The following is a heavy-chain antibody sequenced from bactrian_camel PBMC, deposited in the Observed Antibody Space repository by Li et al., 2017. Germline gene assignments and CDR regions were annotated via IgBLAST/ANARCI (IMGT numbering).Heavy chain of an antibody. CDR3: AADRGYGLDCDDASGY. CDR2: MRSDGDI. J-gene: IGHJ6*01. V-gene: IGHV3S53*01. Sequence: HVQLVESGGGSVQTGGSVRLSCTASGGRFDETDMGWYRQTPGNECELVSTMRSDGDIFYGDSVKGRFTISRDNAKKAVYLEMNSLKPEDTGVYYCAADRGYGLDCDDASGYWGQGTQVTVS. D-gene: IGHD3*01. CDR1: GGRFDETD.